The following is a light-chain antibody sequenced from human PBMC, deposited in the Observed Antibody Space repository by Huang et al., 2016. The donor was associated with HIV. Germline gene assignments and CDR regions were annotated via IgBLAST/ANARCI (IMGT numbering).Light chain of an antibody. CDR2: AAF. V-gene: IGKV1-27*01. CDR1: RDISTF. Sequence: MTQSPPSLSASIGDSVTLTCRASRDISTFLAWYQQKPGKPPRLLIYAAFILHSGVPARFSGGGSGTNFTLTVSSLQPEDVANYYCQKYDSAPRTFGQGTKLEL. J-gene: IGKJ1*01. CDR3: QKYDSAPRT.